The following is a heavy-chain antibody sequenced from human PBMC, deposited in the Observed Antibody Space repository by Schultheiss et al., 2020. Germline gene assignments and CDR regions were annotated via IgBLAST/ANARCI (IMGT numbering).Heavy chain of an antibody. J-gene: IGHJ3*02. CDR2: IYYSGST. D-gene: IGHD3-3*01. CDR3: ARGDTYYDFWSGYYPLIDAFDI. CDR1: GGSFSGYY. Sequence: SETLSLTCTVYGGSFSGYYWGWIRQPPGKGLEWIGYIYYSGSTNYNPSLKSRVTISVDTSKNQFSLKLTSVTAADTAVYYCARGDTYYDFWSGYYPLIDAFDIWGQGTTVTVSS. V-gene: IGHV4-59*12.